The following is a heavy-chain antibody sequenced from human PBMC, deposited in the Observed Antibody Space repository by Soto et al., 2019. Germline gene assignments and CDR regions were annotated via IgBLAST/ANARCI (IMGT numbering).Heavy chain of an antibody. CDR1: GITFRSRA. CDR3: ARDRFGVVILYYYYGMDV. V-gene: IGHV3-23*01. D-gene: IGHD3-3*01. J-gene: IGHJ6*02. Sequence: GGSMRLSCVASGITFRSRAMSWVRQAPGEGLEWVSTTTDTDGDRKYADSVRGRFTISRDNSKNTLYLQMSSLRAEDTAVYYCARDRFGVVILYYYYGMDVWGQGTTVTVSS. CDR2: TTDTDGDR.